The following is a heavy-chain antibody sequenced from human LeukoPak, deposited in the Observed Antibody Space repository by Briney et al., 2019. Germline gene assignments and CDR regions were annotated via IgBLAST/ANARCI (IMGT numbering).Heavy chain of an antibody. D-gene: IGHD3-16*02. V-gene: IGHV3-7*01. CDR1: GFIFRSYW. CDR3: ARGVIIRGRLDP. J-gene: IGHJ5*02. CDR2: IKEDGSEK. Sequence: PGGSLRLSCAASGFIFRSYWMSWVRQAPGKGLEWVANIKEDGSEKYYVESVKGRFTISRDNAKNSLYLQMSSLRAEDTAVYYCARGVIIRGRLDPWGQGTLVTVSS.